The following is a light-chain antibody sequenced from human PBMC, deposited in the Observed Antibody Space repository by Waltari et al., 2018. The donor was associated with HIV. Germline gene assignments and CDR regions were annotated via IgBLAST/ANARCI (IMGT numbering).Light chain of an antibody. J-gene: IGLJ3*02. CDR3: SSYTSSSTFWV. V-gene: IGLV2-14*01. CDR1: TSDVGGYNY. Sequence: QSALTQPASVSGSPGQSITISSTGTTSDVGGYNYVSWYQQPPGTAPKLMIYEVSNRPSGVSNRFSGSKSGNTASLTISGLQAEDEADYYCSSYTSSSTFWVFGGGTKLTVL. CDR2: EVS.